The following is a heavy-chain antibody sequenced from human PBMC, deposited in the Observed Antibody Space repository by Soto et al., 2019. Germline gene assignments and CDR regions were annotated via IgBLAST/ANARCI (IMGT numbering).Heavy chain of an antibody. V-gene: IGHV4-30-2*01. CDR2: IYHSGST. D-gene: IGHD2-21*01. Sequence: SETLSLTCAVSGGSISSGGYSWSWIRQPPGKGLEWIGYIYHSGSTYYNPSLKSRVTISVDRSKNQFSLKLSSVTAADTAVYYCARVIAADYYYYGMDVWGQGTTVTVSS. CDR3: ARVIAADYYYYGMDV. J-gene: IGHJ6*02. CDR1: GGSISSGGYS.